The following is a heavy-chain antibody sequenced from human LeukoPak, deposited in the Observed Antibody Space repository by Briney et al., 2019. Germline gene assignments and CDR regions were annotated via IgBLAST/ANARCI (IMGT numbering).Heavy chain of an antibody. Sequence: ASVKVSCKASGYTFTSYGISWVRQASGQGLEWMGWISACNGNTNYAQKLQGRVTMTTDTSTSTAYMELRSLRSDDTAVYYCARARIAAATGWFDPWGQGTLVTVSS. CDR1: GYTFTSYG. V-gene: IGHV1-18*01. D-gene: IGHD6-13*01. CDR2: ISACNGNT. J-gene: IGHJ5*02. CDR3: ARARIAAATGWFDP.